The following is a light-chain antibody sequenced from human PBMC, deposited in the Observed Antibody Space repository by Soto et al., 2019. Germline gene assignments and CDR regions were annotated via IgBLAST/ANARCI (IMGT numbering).Light chain of an antibody. CDR2: DAS. J-gene: IGKJ5*01. CDR1: QDINKN. CDR3: QQYESLPLT. V-gene: IGKV1-33*01. Sequence: DIQITQSPSSLSASVGDRGTITCHASQDINKNLIWYQQKPGKAPKLLIYDASDLETGVPSRFSGSGSGTGFTFTISSMQPEAFAKYYCQQYESLPLTFCQGTRMEIK.